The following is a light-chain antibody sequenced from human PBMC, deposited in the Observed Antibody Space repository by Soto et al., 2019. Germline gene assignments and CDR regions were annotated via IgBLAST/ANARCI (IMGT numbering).Light chain of an antibody. CDR3: QTWDTGIRV. CDR2: LNSDGSH. CDR1: SGHSNYV. V-gene: IGLV4-69*01. Sequence: QSVLTQSPSASASLGASVKLTCTLSSGHSNYVIAWHQQQPEKGPRYLMKLNSDGSHSKGDGIPDRFSGSSSGAERYLTISGLQSEDEADYYCQTWDTGIRVFGGGTKVTVL. J-gene: IGLJ2*01.